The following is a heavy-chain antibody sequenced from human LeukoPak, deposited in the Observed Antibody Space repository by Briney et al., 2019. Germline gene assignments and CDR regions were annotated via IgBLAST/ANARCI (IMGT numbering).Heavy chain of an antibody. D-gene: IGHD2-15*01. CDR3: AREPIVGVVAGYYMDV. J-gene: IGHJ6*03. CDR2: INPNSGGT. V-gene: IGHV1-2*02. Sequence: ASVKVSCKASGYTLTGYYMHWVRQAPGQGLEWMGWINPNSGGTNYAQKFQGRVTMTRDTSISTAYMELSRPRSDDTAVYYCAREPIVGVVAGYYMDVWGKGTTVTVSS. CDR1: GYTLTGYY.